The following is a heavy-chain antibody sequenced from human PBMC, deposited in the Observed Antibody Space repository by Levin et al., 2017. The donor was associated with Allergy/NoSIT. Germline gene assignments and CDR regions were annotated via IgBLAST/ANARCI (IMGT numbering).Heavy chain of an antibody. J-gene: IGHJ4*02. CDR2: IKQDGSEK. Sequence: PGESLKISCAASGFTFSSYWMSWVRQAPGKGLEWVANIKQDGSEKYYVDSVKGRFTISRDNAKNSLYLQMNSLRAEDTAVYYCARDPRYSYGDGDFDYWGQGTLVTVSS. D-gene: IGHD5-18*01. CDR3: ARDPRYSYGDGDFDY. CDR1: GFTFSSYW. V-gene: IGHV3-7*01.